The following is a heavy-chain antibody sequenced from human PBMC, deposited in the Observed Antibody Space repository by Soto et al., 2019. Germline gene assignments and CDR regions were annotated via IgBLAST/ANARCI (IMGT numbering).Heavy chain of an antibody. Sequence: QVQLQQWGAGLLKPSETLSLTCAVYGGSFSGYYWSWIRQPPGKGLEWIGEINHSGSTNYNPSLKSRVTISVDPSKNQFSLKLSSVTAADTAVYYCARGKHSRGWYGPDYWGQGTLVTVSS. V-gene: IGHV4-34*01. J-gene: IGHJ4*02. D-gene: IGHD6-19*01. CDR1: GGSFSGYY. CDR3: ARGKHSRGWYGPDY. CDR2: INHSGST.